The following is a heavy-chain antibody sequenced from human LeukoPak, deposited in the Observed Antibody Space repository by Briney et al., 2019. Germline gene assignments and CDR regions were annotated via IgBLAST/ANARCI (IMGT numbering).Heavy chain of an antibody. CDR2: ISNNGGRT. V-gene: IGHV3-23*01. Sequence: GGSLRLSCAGSEFSFSSNTMSWVRQAPGRGLEWVSAISNNGGRTDYADSVKGRFTISRDNSKSTLYLHMDSLRAEDTAVYYCARDEDTSALSEYWGQGTLVTVSS. D-gene: IGHD2/OR15-2a*01. CDR3: ARDEDTSALSEY. CDR1: EFSFSSNT. J-gene: IGHJ4*02.